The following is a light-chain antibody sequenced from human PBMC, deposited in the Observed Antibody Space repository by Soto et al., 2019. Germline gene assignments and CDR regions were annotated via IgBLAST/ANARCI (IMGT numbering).Light chain of an antibody. V-gene: IGKV1-39*01. CDR3: QQSFTAPWT. Sequence: DIQMTQSPSSLSASVGDRVTITCRASQSISTFLNWYQQKLGKAPNLLIYTASTLHGGVPSRFSGSGSGTDFTLTISSLQPEDFATYYCQQSFTAPWTFGQGTRVEIK. CDR1: QSISTF. CDR2: TAS. J-gene: IGKJ1*01.